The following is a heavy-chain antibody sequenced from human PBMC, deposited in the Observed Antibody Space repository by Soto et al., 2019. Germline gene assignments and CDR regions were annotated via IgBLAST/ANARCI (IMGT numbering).Heavy chain of an antibody. V-gene: IGHV3-66*01. J-gene: IGHJ4*02. CDR2: IYSVGST. D-gene: IGHD6-13*01. CDR1: GFTVSSNY. CDR3: AGGPRAGAGAY. Sequence: EVQLVESGGGLVQPGGSLRLSCEASGFTVSSNYMSWVRLAPGKGLEWVSIIYSVGSTYYADSVKGRFTISRDNSKNTLDLQMNSLRAEDTAVYYCAGGPRAGAGAYWGQGTLVTVSS.